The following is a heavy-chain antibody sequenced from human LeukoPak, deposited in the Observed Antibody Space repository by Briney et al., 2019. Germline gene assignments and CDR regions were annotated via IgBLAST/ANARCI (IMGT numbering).Heavy chain of an antibody. V-gene: IGHV3-33*01. J-gene: IGHJ6*02. D-gene: IGHD2-2*02. CDR2: IWCDGSNK. CDR3: ARELVVVPAAILSYYDYYGMDG. Sequence: GRSLRLSCAASGFTFCIYGMHWVRHAPGKGLEWVSDIWCDGSNKYYADSVKGRFTISRDKSKSTQYLQMNSLRAEDTAVYYCARELVVVPAAILSYYDYYGMDGWGQGTTVTVSS. CDR1: GFTFCIYG.